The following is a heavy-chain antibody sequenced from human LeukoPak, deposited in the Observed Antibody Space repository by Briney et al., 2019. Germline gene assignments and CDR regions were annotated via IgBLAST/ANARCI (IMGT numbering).Heavy chain of an antibody. V-gene: IGHV3-11*04. CDR3: TRAINDAFDI. Sequence: GGSLRLSCAASGFTFRDYYMGWIRQAPGKGLERILYITNSGTTTYIADSVKGRFAISRDNAKSSLYLQMNSLRAEDAAVYYFTRAINDAFDIWGQGTVVTVSS. CDR2: ITNSGTTT. CDR1: GFTFRDYY. J-gene: IGHJ3*02.